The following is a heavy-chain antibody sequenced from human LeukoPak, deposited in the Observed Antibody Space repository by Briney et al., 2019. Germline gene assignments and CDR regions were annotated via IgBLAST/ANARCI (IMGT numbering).Heavy chain of an antibody. D-gene: IGHD6-19*01. CDR1: GFTFSNYW. V-gene: IGHV3-7*01. Sequence: GGSLRLSCAVSGFTFSNYWMSWVRQAPGKGLEWVANIKEDETEKYYVDSVRGRFTISRDNAKNSLYLQMNSLRAVDTAVYYCASSYDTSGWFNSDFWGQGTLVTVSS. CDR2: IKEDETEK. CDR3: ASSYDTSGWFNSDF. J-gene: IGHJ4*02.